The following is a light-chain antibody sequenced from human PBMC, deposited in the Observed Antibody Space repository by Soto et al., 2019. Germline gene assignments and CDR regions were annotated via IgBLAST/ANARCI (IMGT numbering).Light chain of an antibody. V-gene: IGLV1-44*01. CDR1: NVGRHE. CDR3: SSWDDSLSGVV. CDR2: TTS. J-gene: IGLJ2*01. Sequence: QSVVTRPPSVSGTPGQGVIISCSNVGRHEVSWYQQVPGMAPKLLIHTTSQRPSGVPDRFSASKSGTSASLAIRGLQSEDEADYFCSSWDDSLSGVVFGRGTKLTVL.